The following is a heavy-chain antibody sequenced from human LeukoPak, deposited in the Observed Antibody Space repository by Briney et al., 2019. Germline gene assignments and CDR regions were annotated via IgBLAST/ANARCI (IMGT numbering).Heavy chain of an antibody. CDR2: IYYSGST. CDR3: ARDHSHRPNWSGYSLPYQDAFDI. CDR1: GGSISSYY. J-gene: IGHJ3*02. Sequence: PSETLSLTCTVSGGSISSYYWSWIRQPPGKGLEWIGYIYYSGSTNYNPSLKSRVTISVDTSKNQFSLKLSSVTAADTAVYYCARDHSHRPNWSGYSLPYQDAFDIWGQGTMVTVSS. V-gene: IGHV4-59*01. D-gene: IGHD3-3*01.